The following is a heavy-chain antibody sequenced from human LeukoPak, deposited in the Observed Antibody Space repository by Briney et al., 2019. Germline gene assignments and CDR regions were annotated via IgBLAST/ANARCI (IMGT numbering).Heavy chain of an antibody. CDR3: ARRDSSGWYSAYFDY. CDR2: IIPIFGTA. CDR1: GGTFSSYA. V-gene: IGHV1-69*13. Sequence: VASVKVSCKASGGTFSSYAISWVRQAPGQGLEWMGGIIPIFGTANYAQKFQGRVTITADEPTSTAYMELSSLRSEDTAVYYCARRDSSGWYSAYFDYWGQGTLVTVSS. J-gene: IGHJ4*02. D-gene: IGHD6-19*01.